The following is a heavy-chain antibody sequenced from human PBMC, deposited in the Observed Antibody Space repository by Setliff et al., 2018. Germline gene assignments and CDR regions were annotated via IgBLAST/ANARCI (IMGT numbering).Heavy chain of an antibody. Sequence: RASVKVSCKASGYTFTNSGMTWVRQAPGQGLEWLGWISAYSGNTQYAQKVQGRVTMTTDTSTSTAYMELRSFTSDDTAVYYCGRAGVAAADRKGLLDYWGQGTLVTVSS. CDR1: GYTFTNSG. J-gene: IGHJ4*02. V-gene: IGHV1-18*01. D-gene: IGHD6-13*01. CDR3: GRAGVAAADRKGLLDY. CDR2: ISAYSGNT.